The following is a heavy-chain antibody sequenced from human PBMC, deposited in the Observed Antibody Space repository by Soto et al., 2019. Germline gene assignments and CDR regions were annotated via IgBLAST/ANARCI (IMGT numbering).Heavy chain of an antibody. CDR3: ANFTTGWDA. Sequence: GGSLRLSCAASGFTFSSYAMAWVRQAPGKGLEWVSTISGSAKSTYYGDSVKGRFTISRDNSRNTLYLQMRSLRVDDTAVYYCANFTTGWDAWGQGTVVTVSS. CDR1: GFTFSSYA. J-gene: IGHJ5*02. D-gene: IGHD6-19*01. V-gene: IGHV3-23*01. CDR2: ISGSAKST.